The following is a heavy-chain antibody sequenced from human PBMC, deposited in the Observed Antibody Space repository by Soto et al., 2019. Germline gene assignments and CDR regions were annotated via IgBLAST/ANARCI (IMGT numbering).Heavy chain of an antibody. D-gene: IGHD3-22*01. Sequence: LRLSCAASGFTVNNNYMSWVRQAPGKGLEWVSVIYSGGSTYYADSVMGRFTISRDNSKNTVHLQMNSLRAEDTAVYYCARASYYYDSRGYYYRYYFDYWGQGALVTVSS. CDR3: ARASYYYDSRGYYYRYYFDY. J-gene: IGHJ4*02. CDR1: GFTVNNNY. CDR2: IYSGGST. V-gene: IGHV3-66*01.